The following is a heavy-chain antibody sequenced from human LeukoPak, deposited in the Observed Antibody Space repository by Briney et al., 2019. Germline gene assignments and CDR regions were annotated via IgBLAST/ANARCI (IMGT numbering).Heavy chain of an antibody. CDR2: IDYRGST. CDR1: GGSISNYY. J-gene: IGHJ3*02. CDR3: ARSRSGYSYDHATFDI. D-gene: IGHD5-18*01. Sequence: SETLSLTCAVSGGSISNYYWSWIRQPPGKGLEWIAYIDYRGSTTYNPSLKSRVTISVDTSRNQFSLKLSSVTAADTAVYYCARSRSGYSYDHATFDIWGQGTMVTVSS. V-gene: IGHV4-59*01.